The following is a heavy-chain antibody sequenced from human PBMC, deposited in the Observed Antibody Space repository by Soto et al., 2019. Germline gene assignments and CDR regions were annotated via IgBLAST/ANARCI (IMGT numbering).Heavy chain of an antibody. CDR2: ITFSGNTV. Sequence: PGVSLSLSCAASGFTFSDSYMSWIRQAPGKGLEWISYITFSGNTVYYADSLKGRFTISRDNAKNSLYLQMNRLRAEDTAVYYCARVSWREKYGMDVWGQGTTVTVSS. CDR1: GFTFSDSY. CDR3: ARVSWREKYGMDV. V-gene: IGHV3-11*01. J-gene: IGHJ6*02.